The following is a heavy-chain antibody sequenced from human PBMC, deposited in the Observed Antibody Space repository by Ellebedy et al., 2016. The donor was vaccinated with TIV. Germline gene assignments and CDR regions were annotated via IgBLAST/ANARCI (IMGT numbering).Heavy chain of an antibody. Sequence: GGSLRLSCVDSGITFSNHWMHWVRQAPGKGLVWVSRLNTIGSSTSYADSVKGRFTISRDNARHTLFLQMNSLRAEDTAVYYCARGRIASGGTPDYFDYWGQGTLVTVSS. D-gene: IGHD6-13*01. CDR1: GITFSNHW. J-gene: IGHJ4*02. CDR3: ARGRIASGGTPDYFDY. V-gene: IGHV3-74*01. CDR2: LNTIGSST.